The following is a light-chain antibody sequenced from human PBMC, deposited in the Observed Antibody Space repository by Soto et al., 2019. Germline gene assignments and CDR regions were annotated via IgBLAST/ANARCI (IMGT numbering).Light chain of an antibody. CDR1: QSISSW. Sequence: DIQMTQSPSTLSASVGDRVTITCRASQSISSWLAWYQQKPGKAPKLLIYKASSLESGVPSRFSGSGSGTDFTLTISSLQTDDFATYYCQQYNSYPGTFGQGTKVEIK. CDR3: QQYNSYPGT. J-gene: IGKJ1*01. CDR2: KAS. V-gene: IGKV1-5*03.